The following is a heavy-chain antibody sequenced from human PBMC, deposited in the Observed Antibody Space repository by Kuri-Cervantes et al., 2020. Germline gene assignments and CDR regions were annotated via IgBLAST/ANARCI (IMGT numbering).Heavy chain of an antibody. J-gene: IGHJ4*02. CDR3: ARTGYSSSWYSVYFDY. V-gene: IGHV4-39*07. CDR2: LYYSGST. D-gene: IGHD6-13*01. Sequence: ESLKISCTVSGGSMSSSNYYWDWIRQSPVRGLEWIGSLYYSGSTYYNPSLKSRVTISVETSKNQFSLKLSSVTAADTAVYYCARTGYSSSWYSVYFDYWGQGTLVTVSS. CDR1: GGSMSSSNYY.